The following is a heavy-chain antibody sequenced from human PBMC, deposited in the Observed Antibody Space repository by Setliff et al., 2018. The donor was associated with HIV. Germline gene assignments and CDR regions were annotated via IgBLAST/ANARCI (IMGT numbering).Heavy chain of an antibody. D-gene: IGHD6-19*01. CDR3: ARQGAVTGHSFDY. CDR2: INHSGST. CDR1: GGSFSGYY. J-gene: IGHJ4*02. Sequence: PSETLSLTCAVYGGSFSGYYWSWIRQPPGKGLEWIGEINHSGSTNYNPSLKSRVTISVDTSKNQFSLKLSSLTAADTAVYYCARQGAVTGHSFDYWGQGALVTVSS. V-gene: IGHV4-34*01.